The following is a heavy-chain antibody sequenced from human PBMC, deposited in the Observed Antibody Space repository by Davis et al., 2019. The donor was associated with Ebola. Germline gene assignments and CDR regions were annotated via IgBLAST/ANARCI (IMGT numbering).Heavy chain of an antibody. Sequence: GESLKISCAASGFTFSSYNMDWVRQAPGKGLEWVSSISSSSNYIYYADSVKGRFTISRDNAKNSLYLQMNSLRAEDTAVYYCARDRRDDFWSGYWSDYYYYYGMDVWGQGTTVTVSS. J-gene: IGHJ6*02. V-gene: IGHV3-21*01. CDR2: ISSSSNYI. CDR3: ARDRRDDFWSGYWSDYYYYYGMDV. CDR1: GFTFSSYN. D-gene: IGHD3-3*01.